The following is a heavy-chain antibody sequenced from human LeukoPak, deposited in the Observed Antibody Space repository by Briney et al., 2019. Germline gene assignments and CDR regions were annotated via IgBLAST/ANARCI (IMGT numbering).Heavy chain of an antibody. D-gene: IGHD1-26*01. CDR2: IIPIFGTA. CDR3: ARGSGGGSYRLDY. CDR1: GGTFSSYA. Sequence: SVKVSCKASGGTFSSYAISWVRQAPGQGLEWVGGIIPIFGTANYAQKFQGRVTITADKSTSTAYMELSSLRSEDTAVYYCARGSGGGSYRLDYWGQGTLVTVSS. J-gene: IGHJ4*02. V-gene: IGHV1-69*06.